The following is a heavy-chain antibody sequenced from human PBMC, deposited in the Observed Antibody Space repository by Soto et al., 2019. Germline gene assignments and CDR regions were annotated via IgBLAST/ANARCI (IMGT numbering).Heavy chain of an antibody. D-gene: IGHD2-8*01. CDR3: ARGQRDCTNGVCYSYYYYYGIDV. V-gene: IGHV4-34*01. Sequence: PSETLSLTCAVYGGSFSGYYWSWIRQPPGKGLEWLGEINHSGSTNYNPSLKSRVTISVDTSKTHFSLKRSPVTAPGTGVYYCARGQRDCTNGVCYSYYYYYGIDVSRQRTTDGVSS. J-gene: IGHJ6*02. CDR1: GGSFSGYY. CDR2: INHSGST.